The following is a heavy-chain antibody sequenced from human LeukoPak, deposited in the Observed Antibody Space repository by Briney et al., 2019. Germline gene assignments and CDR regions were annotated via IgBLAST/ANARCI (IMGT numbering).Heavy chain of an antibody. CDR2: ISSSSSYI. CDR1: GFTFSSYS. CDR3: AREHAYYYDSSGHNWFDP. Sequence: PGGSLRLSCAASGFTFSSYSMNWVRQAPGKGLEWVSSISSSSSYIYYADSVKGRFTISRDNAKNSLYLQMNSLRAEDTAVYYCAREHAYYYDSSGHNWFDPWGQGTLDTVSS. J-gene: IGHJ5*02. V-gene: IGHV3-21*01. D-gene: IGHD3-22*01.